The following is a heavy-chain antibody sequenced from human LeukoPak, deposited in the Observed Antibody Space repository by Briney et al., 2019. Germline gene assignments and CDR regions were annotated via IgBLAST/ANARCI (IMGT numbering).Heavy chain of an antibody. CDR2: IYSGGST. CDR3: ARDFWSGYLPHY. CDR1: GFTVSSNY. D-gene: IGHD3-3*01. J-gene: IGHJ4*02. V-gene: IGHV3-53*01. Sequence: PGGSLRPSCAASGFTVSSNYMSWVRQAPGKGLEWVSVIYSGGSTYYADSVKGRFTISRDNSKNTLYLQMNSLRAEDTAVYYCARDFWSGYLPHYWGQGTLVTVSS.